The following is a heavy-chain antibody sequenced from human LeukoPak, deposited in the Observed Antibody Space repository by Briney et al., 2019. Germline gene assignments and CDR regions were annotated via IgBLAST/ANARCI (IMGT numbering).Heavy chain of an antibody. CDR1: GGSISSGSYY. J-gene: IGHJ4*02. Sequence: SETLSLTCTVSGGSISSGSYYWSWIRQPAGKGLERIGRIYTSGSTNYNPSLKSRVTISVDTSKNQFSLKLNSVTAADTAVYYCAGRHGYCSSTSCYEAGVDYWGQGTLVTVSS. V-gene: IGHV4-61*02. CDR3: AGRHGYCSSTSCYEAGVDY. D-gene: IGHD2-2*01. CDR2: IYTSGST.